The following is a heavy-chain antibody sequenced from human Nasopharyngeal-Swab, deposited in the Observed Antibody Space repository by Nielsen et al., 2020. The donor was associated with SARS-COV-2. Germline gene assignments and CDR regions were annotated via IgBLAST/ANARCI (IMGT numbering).Heavy chain of an antibody. CDR2: IANDGSGT. J-gene: IGHJ3*02. CDR3: GTVFEI. V-gene: IGHV3-74*01. Sequence: GGSLRLSCVASGFSLNISWMHWVRQVPGKGLMWVARIANDGSGTSYADSVRGRFTISRDDTKNTGYLQMNSLIAEDTAVYYCGTVFEIWGQGTMVTVSS. CDR1: GFSLNISW. D-gene: IGHD4-17*01.